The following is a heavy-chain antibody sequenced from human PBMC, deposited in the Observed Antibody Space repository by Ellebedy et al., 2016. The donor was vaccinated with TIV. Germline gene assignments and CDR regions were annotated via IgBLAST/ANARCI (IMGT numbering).Heavy chain of an antibody. Sequence: AASVKVSCKASGRTVSTYGFSWVRQAPGQGLEWMGGIIPIVGTAQYSQKFKDRVTITADESTSTVYMELSSLRSDDTAVYYCARDREIATFDNWGQGTLVTVSS. CDR2: IIPIVGTA. V-gene: IGHV1-69*13. D-gene: IGHD5-24*01. J-gene: IGHJ4*02. CDR1: GRTVSTYG. CDR3: ARDREIATFDN.